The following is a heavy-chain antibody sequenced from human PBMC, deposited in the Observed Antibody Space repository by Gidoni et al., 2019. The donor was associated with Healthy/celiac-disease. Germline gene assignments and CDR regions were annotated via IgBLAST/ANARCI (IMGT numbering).Heavy chain of an antibody. CDR2: INSDGSST. CDR1: GSTFSSYW. V-gene: IGHV3-74*01. J-gene: IGHJ4*02. D-gene: IGHD3-10*01. Sequence: EVQLVESGGGLVQHGGSLRLSCADYGSTFSSYWMHWVRQAPGKGLVWVSRINSDGSSTSYADSVKGRFTISRDNAKNTLYLQMNSLRAEDTAVYYCARATYYYGSEDYWGQGTLVTVSS. CDR3: ARATYYYGSEDY.